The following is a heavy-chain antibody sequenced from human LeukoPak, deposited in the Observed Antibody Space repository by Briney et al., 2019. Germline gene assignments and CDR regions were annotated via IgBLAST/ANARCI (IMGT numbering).Heavy chain of an antibody. V-gene: IGHV4-34*01. CDR2: INHSGST. Sequence: SETLSLTCAVYGGSFSGYYWSWIRRPPGKGLEWIGEINHSGSTNYNPSLKSRVTISVDTSKNQFSLKLSSVTAADTAVYYCARGLAVAGTVFWFDPWGQGTLVTVSS. J-gene: IGHJ5*02. CDR1: GGSFSGYY. CDR3: ARGLAVAGTVFWFDP. D-gene: IGHD6-19*01.